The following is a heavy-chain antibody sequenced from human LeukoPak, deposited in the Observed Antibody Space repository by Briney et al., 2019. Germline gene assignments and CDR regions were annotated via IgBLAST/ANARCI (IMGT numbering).Heavy chain of an antibody. Sequence: PGGSLRLSCAASGFTFSSYWMSWVRQAPGKGLEWVANIKQVGSEKYYVDSVKGRFTISRDNAKNSLYLQMNSLRAEDTAVYYCARVWYYYDSSGYYPDYWGQGTLVTVSS. D-gene: IGHD3-22*01. CDR2: IKQVGSEK. V-gene: IGHV3-7*01. J-gene: IGHJ4*02. CDR3: ARVWYYYDSSGYYPDY. CDR1: GFTFSSYW.